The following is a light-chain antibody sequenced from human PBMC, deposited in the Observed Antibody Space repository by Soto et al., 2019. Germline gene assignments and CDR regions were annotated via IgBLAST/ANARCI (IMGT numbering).Light chain of an antibody. CDR2: TAS. Sequence: DIQMTQSPSSLSASVGDRVTITCRASQSISNYLILYQQKPLTAPKLLIYTASSLQSGVPSSFSGSGSGTDFTLTISSLQPEDFATYYCQQSHSTPLTFGGGTKVDIK. CDR3: QQSHSTPLT. CDR1: QSISNY. J-gene: IGKJ4*01. V-gene: IGKV1-39*01.